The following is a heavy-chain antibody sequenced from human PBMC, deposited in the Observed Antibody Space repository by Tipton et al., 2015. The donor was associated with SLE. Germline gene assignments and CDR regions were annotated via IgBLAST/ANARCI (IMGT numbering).Heavy chain of an antibody. CDR2: VSGSGGST. D-gene: IGHD3-22*01. CDR1: GFTFSSYA. J-gene: IGHJ4*02. V-gene: IGHV3-23*01. CDR3: ARAQYTYYFDGSGNDY. Sequence: SLRLSCAASGFTFSSYAMSWVRQAPGKGLEWVSDVSGSGGSTFYADSVKGRFTISRDNSKNTLYLQMNSLRAEDTAVYYCARAQYTYYFDGSGNDYWGQGTLVTVSS.